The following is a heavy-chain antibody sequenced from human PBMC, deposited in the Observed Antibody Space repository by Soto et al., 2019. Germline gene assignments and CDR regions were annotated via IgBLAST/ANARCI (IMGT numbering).Heavy chain of an antibody. CDR1: AGSISSDGFY. CDR3: ARDRGGYGVFDY. V-gene: IGHV4-31*03. CDR2: IYHSGGT. D-gene: IGHD5-12*01. Sequence: LSLTCSVSAGSISSDGFYWNWIRQPPGRGLEWIGYIYHSGGTYSSPSLRSRVTISVDTSKNQFTLKLSSVTAADTAMYFCARDRGGYGVFDYWGQGTLVTVSS. J-gene: IGHJ4*02.